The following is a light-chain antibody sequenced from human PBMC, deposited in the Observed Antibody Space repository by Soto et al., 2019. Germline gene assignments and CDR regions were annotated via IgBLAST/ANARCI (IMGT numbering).Light chain of an antibody. V-gene: IGLV1-47*02. CDR1: SSNIGSNY. J-gene: IGLJ2*01. Sequence: QSVLTQPRSASGAPGQRVTISCSGSSSNIGSNYVYWYQQFPGTAPKRLIYSNSQRPSEVPDRFSGSKSGTSASLAISGLRSEDEADYYCAAWDDSLSGVVFGGGTQLTVL. CDR3: AAWDDSLSGVV. CDR2: SNS.